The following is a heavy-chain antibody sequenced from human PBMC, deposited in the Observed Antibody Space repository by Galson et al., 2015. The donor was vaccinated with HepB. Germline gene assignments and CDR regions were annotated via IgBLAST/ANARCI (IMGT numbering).Heavy chain of an antibody. V-gene: IGHV3-21*01. CDR1: GVTFSSYT. D-gene: IGHD1-26*01. J-gene: IGHJ4*02. CDR2: IHGSSRYI. Sequence: SLRLSCAASGVTFSSYTMSWVRQAPGRGLEWVSSIHGSSRYIYYADSLRGRFTISRDNANNSLFLQLNRLEAEDTAVYFCVRDSVWGEDPPNFDNWGQGTLVAVSS. CDR3: VRDSVWGEDPPNFDN.